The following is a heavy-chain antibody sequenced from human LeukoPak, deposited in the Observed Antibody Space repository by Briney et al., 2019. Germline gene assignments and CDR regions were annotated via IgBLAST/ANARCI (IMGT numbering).Heavy chain of an antibody. D-gene: IGHD3-3*01. CDR1: GYTFTSYG. CDR3: ARPTNPGAPTSKYDFWSGYYSPDY. CDR2: ISAYNGNT. Sequence: GASVKVSCKASGYTFTSYGISWVRQAPGQGLEWMGWISAYNGNTNYAQKLQGRVTMTTDTSTSTAYMELRSLRSDDTAVYYCARPTNPGAPTSKYDFWSGYYSPDYWGQGTLVTVSS. J-gene: IGHJ4*02. V-gene: IGHV1-18*01.